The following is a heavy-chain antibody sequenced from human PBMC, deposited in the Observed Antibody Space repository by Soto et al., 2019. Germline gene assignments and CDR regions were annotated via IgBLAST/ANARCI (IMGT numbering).Heavy chain of an antibody. J-gene: IGHJ6*02. Sequence: GASVKVSCKASGGTFSSYAISWVRQAPGQGLEWMGGIIPILGTANYAQKFQGRVTITADESTSTAYMELSSLRSEDTAVYYCARGHKDIVVVVAATPYYYYGMDVWGQGTTVTVSS. CDR3: ARGHKDIVVVVAATPYYYYGMDV. V-gene: IGHV1-69*13. D-gene: IGHD2-15*01. CDR1: GGTFSSYA. CDR2: IIPILGTA.